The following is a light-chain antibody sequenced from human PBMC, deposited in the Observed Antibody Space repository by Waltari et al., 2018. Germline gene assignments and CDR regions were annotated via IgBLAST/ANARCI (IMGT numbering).Light chain of an antibody. CDR1: QSISSY. CDR2: GAS. CDR3: QQSYSIPLT. Sequence: DIQLTQSPPSLSASVGDRVTITCRASQSISSYLNWYQQKSGKAPNLLIYGASSLQSGVPSRFSGSGFGTDFTLTISSLQPEDFATYYCQQSYSIPLTFGGGTKVEIK. J-gene: IGKJ4*01. V-gene: IGKV1-39*01.